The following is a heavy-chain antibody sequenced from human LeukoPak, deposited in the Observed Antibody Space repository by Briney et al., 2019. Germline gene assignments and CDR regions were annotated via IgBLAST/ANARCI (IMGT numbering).Heavy chain of an antibody. J-gene: IGHJ4*02. D-gene: IGHD3-10*01. CDR1: GFTFSRYV. Sequence: GGSLRLSCSASGFTFSRYVMHWVRQAPGKGLEYVSAISSNGGSTYYADSVKGRFTISRDNSRNTLHLPMSSLRLEDTAVYYCVKDSSSGSYFDYWGQGTLVTVSS. V-gene: IGHV3-64D*06. CDR2: ISSNGGST. CDR3: VKDSSSGSYFDY.